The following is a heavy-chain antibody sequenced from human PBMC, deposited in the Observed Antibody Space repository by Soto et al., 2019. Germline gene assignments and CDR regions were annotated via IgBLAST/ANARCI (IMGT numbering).Heavy chain of an antibody. Sequence: LRLSCAASGFTFSSYAMSWVRQAPGKGLEWVSAISGSGGSTYYADSVKGRFAISRDNSKNTLYLQMNSLRAEDTAVYYCARPKSRATITIIVVVSPFDYWGQGTLVTVSS. CDR2: ISGSGGST. CDR1: GFTFSSYA. J-gene: IGHJ4*02. D-gene: IGHD3-22*01. CDR3: ARPKSRATITIIVVVSPFDY. V-gene: IGHV3-23*01.